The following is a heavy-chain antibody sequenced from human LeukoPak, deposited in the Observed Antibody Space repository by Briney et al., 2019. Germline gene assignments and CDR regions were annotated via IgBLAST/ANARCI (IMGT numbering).Heavy chain of an antibody. CDR3: VRDFRSADY. J-gene: IGHJ4*02. Sequence: GGSLRVSCTASGFTFSNYCMHWVCQTPGKGLIWVSRICPGGTITNYADSVKGRFTISRDDAKNMMFLQMNSLRADDTAVYYCVRDFRSADYWGQGILVTVSS. CDR1: GFTFSNYC. CDR2: ICPGGTIT. V-gene: IGHV3-74*01.